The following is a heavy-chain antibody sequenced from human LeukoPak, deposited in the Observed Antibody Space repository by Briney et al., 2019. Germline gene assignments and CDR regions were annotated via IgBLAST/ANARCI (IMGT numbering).Heavy chain of an antibody. J-gene: IGHJ4*02. CDR3: ARDEDTAMAHYFDY. D-gene: IGHD5-18*01. Sequence: GGSLRLSCAASGFTFSSYSMNWVRQAPGKGLEWVSSISSSSSYIYYADSVKGRFTISRDNAKNSLYLQMNSLRAEDTAVYYCARDEDTAMAHYFDYWGQGTLVTVSS. V-gene: IGHV3-21*01. CDR1: GFTFSSYS. CDR2: ISSSSSYI.